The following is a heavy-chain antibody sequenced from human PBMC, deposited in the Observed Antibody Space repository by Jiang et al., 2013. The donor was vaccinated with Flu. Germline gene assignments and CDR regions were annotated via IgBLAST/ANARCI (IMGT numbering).Heavy chain of an antibody. CDR1: GGSISSYY. CDR2: IYYSGST. V-gene: IGHV4-59*01. J-gene: IGHJ4*02. D-gene: IGHD6-6*01. CDR3: ARGQQLVPDY. Sequence: PGLVKPSETLSLTCTVSGGSISSYYWIWIRQPPGKGLEWIGYIYYSGSTNYSPSLKSRVTISLDTSKNQFSLKLNSVTAADTAVYYCARGQQLVPDYWGQGTLVTVSS.